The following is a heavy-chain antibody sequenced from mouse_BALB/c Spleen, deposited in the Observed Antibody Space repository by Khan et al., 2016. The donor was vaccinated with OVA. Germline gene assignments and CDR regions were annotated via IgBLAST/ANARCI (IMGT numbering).Heavy chain of an antibody. J-gene: IGHJ3*01. Sequence: QVQLKESGAELARPGASVKLSCKASGYTFTDYNINWVKQRTGQGLEWIGEIYPGSNNTYYTEKFKGQATLTADKSSSTAYMQLRSLTSEDSAVYFCAREWGDWLPYWGQGTLVTVSA. CDR1: GYTFTDYN. V-gene: IGHV1-77*01. CDR2: IYPGSNNT. CDR3: AREWGDWLPY.